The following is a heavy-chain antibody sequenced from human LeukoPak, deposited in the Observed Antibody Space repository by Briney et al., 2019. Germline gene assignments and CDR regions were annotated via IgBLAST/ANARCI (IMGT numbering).Heavy chain of an antibody. CDR2: INHSGST. CDR3: ATHPVFGVVHLYYYYYMDV. V-gene: IGHV4-34*01. J-gene: IGHJ6*03. Sequence: SETLSLTCAVYGGSFSGYYWSWIRQPPGKGLEWIGEINHSGSTNYNPSLKSRVTISVDTSKNQFSLKLSSVTAADTAVYYCATHPVFGVVHLYYYYYMDVWGKGTTVTVSS. CDR1: GGSFSGYY. D-gene: IGHD3-3*01.